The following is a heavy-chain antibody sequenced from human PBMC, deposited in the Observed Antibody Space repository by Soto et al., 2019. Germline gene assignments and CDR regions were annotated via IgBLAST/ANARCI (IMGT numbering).Heavy chain of an antibody. Sequence: PSETLSLTCTVSGGSISSGGYYWSWIRQHPGKGLEWIGYIYYSGSTYYNPSLKSRVTISVDTSKNQFSLKLSSVTAADTAVYYCATGNPSVYYYGMDVWGQGTTVTVSS. CDR1: GGSISSGGYY. CDR2: IYYSGST. CDR3: ATGNPSVYYYGMDV. D-gene: IGHD1-1*01. V-gene: IGHV4-31*03. J-gene: IGHJ6*02.